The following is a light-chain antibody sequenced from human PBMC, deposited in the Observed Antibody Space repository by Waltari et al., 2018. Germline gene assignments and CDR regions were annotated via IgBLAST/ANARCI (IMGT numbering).Light chain of an antibody. Sequence: EIVLTQSPATLSLCPGGRGPLSCRASQSVSMFLAWYQQKPGQAPRLLIYGASTRATGIPDRFSGSGSGTDFSLTISRLEPEDFAVYYCQKYDRLPATFGQGTKVEIK. V-gene: IGKV3-20*01. CDR1: QSVSMF. CDR3: QKYDRLPAT. J-gene: IGKJ1*01. CDR2: GAS.